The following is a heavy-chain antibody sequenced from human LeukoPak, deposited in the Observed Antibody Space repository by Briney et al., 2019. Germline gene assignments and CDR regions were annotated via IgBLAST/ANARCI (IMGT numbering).Heavy chain of an antibody. D-gene: IGHD5-24*01. V-gene: IGHV5-51*01. CDR1: GYIFTTYW. J-gene: IGHJ4*02. Sequence: GESLKISCKGSGYIFTTYWIGWVRQMPGKGLEWMAIIYPGDSDTRYSPSFQGHVTISADSSSSTAYLQWSSLKTSDTAIYYCASRKKGMATAGFDYWGQGTLVTVSS. CDR3: ASRKKGMATAGFDY. CDR2: IYPGDSDT.